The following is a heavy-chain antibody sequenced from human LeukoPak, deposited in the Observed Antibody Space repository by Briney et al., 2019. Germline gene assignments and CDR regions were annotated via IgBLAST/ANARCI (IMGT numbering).Heavy chain of an antibody. CDR1: GFTFSSYG. CDR2: IRYDGSNK. CDR3: AKDRGNRMPDRAYYFDY. J-gene: IGHJ4*02. Sequence: PGRSLRLSCAASGFTFSSYGMHWVRQAPGKGLEWVAFIRYDGSNKYYADSVKGRFTISRDNSKNTLYLQMNSLRAEDTAVYYCAKDRGNRMPDRAYYFDYWGQGTLVTVSS. V-gene: IGHV3-30*02. D-gene: IGHD2-15*01.